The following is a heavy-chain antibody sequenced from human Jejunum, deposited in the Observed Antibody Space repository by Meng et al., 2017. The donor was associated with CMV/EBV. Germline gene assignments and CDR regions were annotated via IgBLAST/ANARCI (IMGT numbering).Heavy chain of an antibody. V-gene: IGHV4-61*08. Sequence: VSDDSVSSGAHYWNWIRQPPGKGLEWIGYIFSIGGTYYNPSLKSRVIISLDTSRNQFSLKLTSVTAADTAVYYCARGMVSSSWTPDYWGQGTLVTVSS. CDR2: IFSIGGT. D-gene: IGHD6-13*01. CDR3: ARGMVSSSWTPDY. CDR1: DDSVSSGAHY. J-gene: IGHJ4*02.